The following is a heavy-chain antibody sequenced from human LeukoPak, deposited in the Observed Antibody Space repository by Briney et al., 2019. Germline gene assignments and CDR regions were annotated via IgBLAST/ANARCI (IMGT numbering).Heavy chain of an antibody. CDR1: GFTFSSYA. Sequence: GGSLRLSCAASGFTFSSYAMSWVRKAPGKGLEWVSGISGSGGTTYYADSVKGRFTISRDNSKNTLYLQMNSLRAEDTAIYYCATAPNYYDPYYFDYWGQGTLVTVSS. V-gene: IGHV3-23*01. CDR3: ATAPNYYDPYYFDY. J-gene: IGHJ4*02. CDR2: ISGSGGTT. D-gene: IGHD3-22*01.